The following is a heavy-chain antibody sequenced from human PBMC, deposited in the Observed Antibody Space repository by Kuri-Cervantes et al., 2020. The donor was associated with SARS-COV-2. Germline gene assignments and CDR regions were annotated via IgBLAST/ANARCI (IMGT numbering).Heavy chain of an antibody. CDR2: ISSSSSYI. CDR1: GFTFSTYA. CDR3: ARARWLGGDFGVVIYYMDV. J-gene: IGHJ6*03. D-gene: IGHD3-3*01. Sequence: GESLKISCAASGFTFSTYAMSWVRQAPGKGLEWVSSISSSSSYIYYADSVKGRFTISRDNAKNSLYLQMNSLRAEDTAVYYCARARWLGGDFGVVIYYMDVWGKGTTVTVSS. V-gene: IGHV3-21*01.